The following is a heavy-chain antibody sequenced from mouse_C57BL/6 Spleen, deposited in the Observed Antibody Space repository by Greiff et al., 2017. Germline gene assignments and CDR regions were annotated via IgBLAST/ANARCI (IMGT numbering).Heavy chain of an antibody. D-gene: IGHD1-1*01. V-gene: IGHV1-59*01. CDR1: GYTFTSYW. CDR3: ARRFYGSSQDY. Sequence: QVQLQQPGAELVRPGTSVKMSCKASGYTFTSYWMHWVKQRPGQGLEWIGVIDPSDSHTNYNQKFKGKATLTVDTSSSTAYMQLSSLTSEDSAVYYCARRFYGSSQDYWGQGTTLTVSS. CDR2: IDPSDSHT. J-gene: IGHJ2*01.